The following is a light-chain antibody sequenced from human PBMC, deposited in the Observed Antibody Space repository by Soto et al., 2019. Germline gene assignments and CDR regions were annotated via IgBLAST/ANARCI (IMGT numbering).Light chain of an antibody. CDR3: QQRNNWPIT. Sequence: EIGLTQSPGTLSVSPGERATFSCRASQTFSNSFLSWFQHIPDQTPRLLIYDASNYAAGIPARCGGSGSGTDFTLTISSLDPEDFAVYYGQQRNNWPITFGQGTRLEIK. CDR1: QTFSNSF. V-gene: IGKV3D-20*02. J-gene: IGKJ5*01. CDR2: DAS.